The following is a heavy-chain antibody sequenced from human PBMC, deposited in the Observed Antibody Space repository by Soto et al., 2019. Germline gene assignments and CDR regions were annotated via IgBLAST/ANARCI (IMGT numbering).Heavy chain of an antibody. CDR3: TRNVIAVV. V-gene: IGHV3-49*04. CDR1: GFTFGDYA. CDR2: IRSKAYGGTT. Sequence: PGGSLRLSCTASGFTFGDYAMSWVRQAPGKGLEWVGFIRSKAYGGTTVYAASVKGRFTISRDDSKSIAYLQMNSLKTEDTAVYYCTRNVIAVVWGQGTLVTVSS. D-gene: IGHD6-19*01. J-gene: IGHJ4*02.